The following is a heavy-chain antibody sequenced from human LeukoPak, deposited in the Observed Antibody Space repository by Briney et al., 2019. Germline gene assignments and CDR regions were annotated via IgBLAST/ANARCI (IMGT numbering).Heavy chain of an antibody. J-gene: IGHJ4*02. V-gene: IGHV3-74*01. CDR1: GFTFSSYW. CDR3: ARARYCSSTSCHTFDY. CDR2: INSDGSST. Sequence: GGSLRLSCAASGFTFSSYWMHWVRQAPGKGLVWVSRINSDGSSTSYADSVKGRFTISRDNAKNTLYLQMNSLRAEDTAVYYCARARYCSSTSCHTFDYWGQGTLVTVSS. D-gene: IGHD2-2*02.